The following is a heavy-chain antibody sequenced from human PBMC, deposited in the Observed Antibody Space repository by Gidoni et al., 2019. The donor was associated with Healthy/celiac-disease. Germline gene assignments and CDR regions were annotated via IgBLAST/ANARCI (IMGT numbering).Heavy chain of an antibody. CDR2: INYSGST. CDR1: GGSISSYY. Sequence: QVQLQESGPGLVKPSETLSLTCTVSGGSISSYYWSWIRQLPGKGLEWIGYINYSGSTNHNPSLKSRVTISVDTSKNQFSLKLSSVTAADTAVYYCARIMGDYYYYMDVWGKGTTVTVSS. J-gene: IGHJ6*03. V-gene: IGHV4-59*01. CDR3: ARIMGDYYYYMDV.